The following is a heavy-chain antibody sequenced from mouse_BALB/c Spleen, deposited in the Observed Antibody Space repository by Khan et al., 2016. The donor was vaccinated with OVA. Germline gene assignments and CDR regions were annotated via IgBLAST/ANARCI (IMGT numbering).Heavy chain of an antibody. J-gene: IGHJ2*01. Sequence: QLVESGGGLVQPGGSRKLSCAASGFTFNSYGMHWVRQAPEKGLEWVAYISGDSNTIYYADTVKGRFTISRENPKNTLFLQMTSLMSEDTAMYSCSTSSFYGYYFDYWGPGTTLTVS. D-gene: IGHD1-1*01. CDR1: GFTFNSYG. V-gene: IGHV5-17*02. CDR2: ISGDSNTI. CDR3: STSSFYGYYFDY.